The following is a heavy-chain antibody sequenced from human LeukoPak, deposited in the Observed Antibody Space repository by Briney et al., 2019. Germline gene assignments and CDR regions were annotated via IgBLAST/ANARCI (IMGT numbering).Heavy chain of an antibody. J-gene: IGHJ6*03. D-gene: IGHD3-16*01. Sequence: GGSLRLSCAASGFTFSSYGMHWVRQAPDKGLEWVAFIRYDGSNKYYADSVKGRFTISRDNSKNTLYLQMNSLRAEDTAVYYCAKDGAYYYYMDVWGKGTTVTVSS. CDR2: IRYDGSNK. V-gene: IGHV3-30*02. CDR1: GFTFSSYG. CDR3: AKDGAYYYYMDV.